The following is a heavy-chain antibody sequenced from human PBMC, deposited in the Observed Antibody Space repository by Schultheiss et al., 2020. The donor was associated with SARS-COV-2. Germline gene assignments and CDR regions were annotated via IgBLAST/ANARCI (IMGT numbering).Heavy chain of an antibody. J-gene: IGHJ6*02. Sequence: GGSLRLSCAASGFTFSSYGMHWVRQAPGKGLEWVAVIWYDGSNKYYADSVKGRFTISRDNSKNTLYLQMNSLRAEDTAVYYCAREGTMVRGVIIQPTFYYYYGMDVWGQGTTVTVSS. CDR3: AREGTMVRGVIIQPTFYYYYGMDV. D-gene: IGHD3-10*01. CDR1: GFTFSSYG. V-gene: IGHV3-33*01. CDR2: IWYDGSNK.